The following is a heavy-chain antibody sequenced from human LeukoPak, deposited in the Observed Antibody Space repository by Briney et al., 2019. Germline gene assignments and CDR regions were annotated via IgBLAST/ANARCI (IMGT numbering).Heavy chain of an antibody. Sequence: SETLSLTCTVSGGSISSYYWSWIRQPPGKGLEWIGYIYYSGSTNYNPSLKSRVTISVDTSKNQFSLKLSSVTAADTAVYYCARVRWLTLAYWGQGTLVTVSS. V-gene: IGHV4-59*01. J-gene: IGHJ4*02. CDR3: ARVRWLTLAY. CDR1: GGSISSYY. CDR2: IYYSGST. D-gene: IGHD5-24*01.